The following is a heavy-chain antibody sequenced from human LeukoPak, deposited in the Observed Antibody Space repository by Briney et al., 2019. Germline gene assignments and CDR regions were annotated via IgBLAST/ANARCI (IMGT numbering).Heavy chain of an antibody. CDR2: INHSGST. J-gene: IGHJ4*02. V-gene: IGHV4-34*01. CDR3: ARRVGYNRFDY. Sequence: PSETLSLTCAVYGGSFSGYYWSWIRQPPGKGLEWIGEINHSGSTNYNPSLKSRVTISVDTSKNQFSLKLSSVTAADTAVYHCARRVGYNRFDYWGQGTLVTVSS. CDR1: GGSFSGYY. D-gene: IGHD3-10*01.